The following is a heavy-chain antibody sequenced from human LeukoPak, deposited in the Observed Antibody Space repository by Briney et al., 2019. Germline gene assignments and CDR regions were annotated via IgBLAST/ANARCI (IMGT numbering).Heavy chain of an antibody. CDR1: GGSFSGYY. D-gene: IGHD3-22*01. V-gene: IGHV4-4*07. J-gene: IGHJ4*02. CDR3: ARDNYDSSGLPRYFDY. Sequence: TSETLSLTCAVYGGSFSGYYWSWIRQPAGKGLEWIGRIYTSGSTNYNPSLKSRVTISVDTSKNQFSLKLSSVTAADTAVYYCARDNYDSSGLPRYFDYWGQGTLVTVSS. CDR2: IYTSGST.